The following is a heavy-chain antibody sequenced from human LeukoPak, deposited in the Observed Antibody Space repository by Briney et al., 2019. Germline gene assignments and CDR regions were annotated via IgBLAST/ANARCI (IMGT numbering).Heavy chain of an antibody. CDR3: ARVWELRGNWFDP. D-gene: IGHD1-26*01. Sequence: SETLSLTCTVSGGSVSSGSYYWSWIRQPPGKGLEWIGYIYYSGSINYNPSLKSRVTISVDTSKNQFSLKLSSVTAADTAVYYCARVWELRGNWFDPWGQGTLVTVSS. V-gene: IGHV4-61*01. CDR1: GGSVSSGSYY. CDR2: IYYSGSI. J-gene: IGHJ5*02.